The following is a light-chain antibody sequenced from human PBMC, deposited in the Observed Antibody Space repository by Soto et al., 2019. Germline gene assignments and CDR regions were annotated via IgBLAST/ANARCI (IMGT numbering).Light chain of an antibody. Sequence: EIVMTQSPATLSVSPGERATLSCRASQSVSSNLAWYQQKPGQAPRPLIYGASTRATGIPARFSGSGSGTEFTLTISSLQSEDFAVYYCQQYNNWPVTFGGGTKV. V-gene: IGKV3-15*01. J-gene: IGKJ4*01. CDR1: QSVSSN. CDR3: QQYNNWPVT. CDR2: GAS.